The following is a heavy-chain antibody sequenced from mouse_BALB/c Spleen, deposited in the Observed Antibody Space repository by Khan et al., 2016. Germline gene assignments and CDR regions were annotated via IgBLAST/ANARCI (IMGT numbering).Heavy chain of an antibody. CDR3: ARGGYGYHYFDY. CDR2: INSNGGST. Sequence: EVELVESGGGLVQPGGSLKLSCAASGFTFSSYGMSWVRQTPGKRLELVATINSNGGSTYYPDSVKGRFTISRDNAKNTLYLQMSSLTSEDTAMYYCARGGYGYHYFDYWGQGTTLTVSS. D-gene: IGHD1-2*01. CDR1: GFTFSSYG. V-gene: IGHV5-6-3*01. J-gene: IGHJ2*01.